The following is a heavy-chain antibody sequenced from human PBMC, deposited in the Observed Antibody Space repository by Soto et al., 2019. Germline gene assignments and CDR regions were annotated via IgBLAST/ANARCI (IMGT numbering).Heavy chain of an antibody. CDR1: GGSISSNY. Sequence: SETLSLTCTVSGGSISSNYWSWIRQPPGKGLEWIGYISYSGSTNYNPSLKSRVTISVDTSKNQFSLKLSSVTAADTAVYYCARRDSSWFRPGYYYYMDVWGKGTTVTVSS. CDR2: ISYSGST. D-gene: IGHD6-13*01. V-gene: IGHV4-59*08. J-gene: IGHJ6*03. CDR3: ARRDSSWFRPGYYYYMDV.